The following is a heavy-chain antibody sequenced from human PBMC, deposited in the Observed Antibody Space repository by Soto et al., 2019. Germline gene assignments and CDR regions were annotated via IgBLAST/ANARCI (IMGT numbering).Heavy chain of an antibody. Sequence: ASVKVSCKVSGYTLTELSMHWVRQAPGKGLEWMGGFNPEDGKTIYAQKFQGRVTMTWDTSAGTAYMELSSLRSEVTAVYYCARVSGYYLPDYCGQGTLVTVSS. J-gene: IGHJ4*02. CDR2: FNPEDGKT. D-gene: IGHD5-12*01. CDR1: GYTLTELS. CDR3: ARVSGYYLPDY. V-gene: IGHV1-24*01.